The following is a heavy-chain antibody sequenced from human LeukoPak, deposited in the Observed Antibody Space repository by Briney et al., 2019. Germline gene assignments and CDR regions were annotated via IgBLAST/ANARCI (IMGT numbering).Heavy chain of an antibody. D-gene: IGHD5-18*01. CDR3: ARFGHSYGLDY. J-gene: IGHJ4*02. CDR1: GGSISSYY. V-gene: IGHV4-59*08. CDR2: IYYSGST. Sequence: SETLSLTCTVSGGSISSYYWSWIRQPPGKALEWIGYIYYSGSTNYNPSLKSRVTISVDTSKNQFSLKLSSVTAADTAVYYCARFGHSYGLDYWGQGTLVTVSS.